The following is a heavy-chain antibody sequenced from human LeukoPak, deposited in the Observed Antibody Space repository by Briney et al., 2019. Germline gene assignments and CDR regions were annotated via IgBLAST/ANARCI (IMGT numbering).Heavy chain of an antibody. CDR2: INPSGGST. CDR3: ARALYYFGSGSYSGYYGMDV. J-gene: IGHJ6*02. Sequence: ASVKVSCKASGYTFTSYYMHWVRQAPGQGLEWVGIINPSGGSTSYAQKFQGRVSMTRDTSTSTVYMDLSSLRSEDTAVYYCARALYYFGSGSYSGYYGMDVWGQGTTVTVSS. D-gene: IGHD3-10*01. CDR1: GYTFTSYY. V-gene: IGHV1-46*01.